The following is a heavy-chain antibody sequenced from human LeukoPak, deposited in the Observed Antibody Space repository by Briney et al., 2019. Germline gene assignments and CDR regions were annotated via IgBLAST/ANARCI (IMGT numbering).Heavy chain of an antibody. CDR1: GYTFTTYW. V-gene: IGHV5-51*01. CDR2: IYPGDSDT. J-gene: IGHJ4*02. CDR3: ARHHSGGYYVFLDY. Sequence: GESLKISCKGSGYTFTTYWIGWVRQMPGKGLEWMGIIYPGDSDTRCSPSFQGQVTISADKSINTAYLQWSSLKASDTAIYYCARHHSGGYYVFLDYWGQGTLVTVSS. D-gene: IGHD1-26*01.